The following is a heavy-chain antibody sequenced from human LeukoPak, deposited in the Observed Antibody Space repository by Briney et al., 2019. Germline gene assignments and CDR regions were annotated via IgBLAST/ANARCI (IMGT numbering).Heavy chain of an antibody. CDR2: IWYDGSNR. D-gene: IGHD4-17*01. CDR1: GFTFRGNG. J-gene: IGHJ4*02. V-gene: IGHV3-33*01. Sequence: GGSLRLSCAASGFTFRGNGMHWVRQAPGKGLEWVAIIWYDGSNRYYADSVKGRFTISRDNSKNTLFLQMNSLTAEDTAVYYCARDQGTSVTAMVGGHFDYWGPGTLVTVPS. CDR3: ARDQGTSVTAMVGGHFDY.